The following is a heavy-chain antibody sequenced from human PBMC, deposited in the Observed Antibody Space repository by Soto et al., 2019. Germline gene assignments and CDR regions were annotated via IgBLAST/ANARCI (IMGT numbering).Heavy chain of an antibody. V-gene: IGHV4-61*01. J-gene: IGHJ4*02. Sequence: LSLTCTVSGCSVSSGSYYWIWIRQAPGKGLEWIGYIYYSGSTNYNPSLKSRVTISVDTSKNQFSLKLSSVTAADTAVYYCARDLGGSGSYYRYFDYWGQGTLVTVSS. CDR3: ARDLGGSGSYYRYFDY. D-gene: IGHD3-10*01. CDR1: GCSVSSGSYY. CDR2: IYYSGST.